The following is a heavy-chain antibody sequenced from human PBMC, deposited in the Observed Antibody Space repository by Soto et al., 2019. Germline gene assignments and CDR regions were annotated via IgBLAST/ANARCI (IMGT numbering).Heavy chain of an antibody. D-gene: IGHD3-3*01. CDR3: AREERSGYYAAEY. V-gene: IGHV4-31*03. CDR2: IFYDGRT. J-gene: IGHJ4*02. CDR1: GYSISSGGYY. Sequence: QVQLQETGPGLVKPSQTLSLTCTVSGYSISSGGYYWSWIRQFPGRGLEWIGYIFYDGRTGYNPSLKSRISLSVDSSKNQCSLRLSSVTAADTAVYFCAREERSGYYAAEYWGQGTLVTVSS.